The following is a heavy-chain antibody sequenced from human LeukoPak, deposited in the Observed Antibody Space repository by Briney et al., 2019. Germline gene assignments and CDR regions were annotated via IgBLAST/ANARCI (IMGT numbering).Heavy chain of an antibody. D-gene: IGHD6-19*01. Sequence: ASVKVSCKASGYTFTSYYMHWVRQAPGQGLEWMGWINPNSGGTNYAQKFQGRVTMTRDTSISTAYMELSRLRSDDTAVYYCARPLQLYSSGWYYFDYWGQGTLVTVSS. J-gene: IGHJ4*02. CDR2: INPNSGGT. V-gene: IGHV1-2*02. CDR1: GYTFTSYY. CDR3: ARPLQLYSSGWYYFDY.